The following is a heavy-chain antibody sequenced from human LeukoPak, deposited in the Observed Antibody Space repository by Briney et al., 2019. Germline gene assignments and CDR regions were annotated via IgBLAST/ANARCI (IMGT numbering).Heavy chain of an antibody. J-gene: IGHJ4*02. D-gene: IGHD6-13*01. CDR1: GGSFSSYV. Sequence: SVKVSCKASGGSFSSYVITWVRQAPGQGLEWMGRIIPVFGVSNFAQKFQGRVTITADQSTNTAHMELSRLESGDTAVYYCARTGIAAAGRSYYFDYWGQGTLVTVSS. CDR3: ARTGIAAAGRSYYFDY. CDR2: IIPVFGVS. V-gene: IGHV1-69*04.